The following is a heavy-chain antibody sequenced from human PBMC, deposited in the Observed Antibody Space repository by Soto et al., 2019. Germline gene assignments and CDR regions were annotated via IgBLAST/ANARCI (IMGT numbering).Heavy chain of an antibody. Sequence: EVQLVESGGGLVKPGGSLRLSCAASGFTFSNAWMNWVRQAPGKGLEWVGRIKSKTDGGTTDYAAPVKGRFTISRDDTKNTLYLQMNSLKTEDTAVYYCTTDQTYYYDSRGDYFEYWGQGTLVTVSS. D-gene: IGHD3-22*01. CDR3: TTDQTYYYDSRGDYFEY. CDR2: IKSKTDGGTT. V-gene: IGHV3-15*07. CDR1: GFTFSNAW. J-gene: IGHJ4*02.